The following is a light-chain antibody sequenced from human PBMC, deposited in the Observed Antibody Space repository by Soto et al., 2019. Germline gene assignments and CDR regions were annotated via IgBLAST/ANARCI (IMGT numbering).Light chain of an antibody. Sequence: QSVLTQPRSVSGSPGQSVTISCTGTSSDIGAYNFVSWYQQHPGKAPKFIIYDVDKRPSGVPDRFYGSKSGNTASLTISGLQSEDEADYFCCSYAGSDTFGVFGVGTKVTVL. CDR2: DVD. V-gene: IGLV2-11*01. CDR3: CSYAGSDTFGV. CDR1: SSDIGAYNF. J-gene: IGLJ2*01.